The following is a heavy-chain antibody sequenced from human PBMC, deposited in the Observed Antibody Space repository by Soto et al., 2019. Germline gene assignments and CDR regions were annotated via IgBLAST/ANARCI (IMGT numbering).Heavy chain of an antibody. CDR2: IYHGGTT. Sequence: SETLSLTCSFSGCSITSGSYWGWIRQPPGKGPEWIASIYHGGTTFYNPSLKSRVTVSVDKSNNQFSLRLMSVTAADTAVYYCAKAHLTVVDGSTFEYWG. CDR1: GCSITSGSY. J-gene: IGHJ4*01. CDR3: AKAHLTVVDGSTFEY. D-gene: IGHD6-19*01. V-gene: IGHV4-38-2*02.